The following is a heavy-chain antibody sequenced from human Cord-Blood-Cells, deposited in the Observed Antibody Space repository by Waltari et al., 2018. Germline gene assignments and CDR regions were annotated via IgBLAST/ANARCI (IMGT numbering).Heavy chain of an antibody. CDR2: INPNSGGT. V-gene: IGHV1-2*02. CDR1: GYTIPGYY. Sequence: QVQLVQSGAEVKKPGASVKVSCKASGYTIPGYYMHWVRQAPGQGLEWMGWINPNSGGTNYAQKFQGRVTMTRDTSISTAYMELSRLRSDDTAVYYCARDCSGGSCYFDYWGQGTLVTVSS. J-gene: IGHJ4*02. D-gene: IGHD2-15*01. CDR3: ARDCSGGSCYFDY.